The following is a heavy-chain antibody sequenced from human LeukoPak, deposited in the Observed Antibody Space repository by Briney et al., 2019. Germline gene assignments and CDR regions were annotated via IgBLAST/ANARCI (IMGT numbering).Heavy chain of an antibody. CDR1: GYIFTSYE. V-gene: IGHV1-69*04. J-gene: IGHJ4*02. D-gene: IGHD1-26*01. Sequence: ASVKVSCKASGYIFTSYEITWVRQAPGQGLEWMGRVIPILGIANYAQKFQGRVTITADKSTSTAYMELSSLRSEDTAVYYCARNPVGATREGYFDYWGQGTLVTVSS. CDR2: VIPILGIA. CDR3: ARNPVGATREGYFDY.